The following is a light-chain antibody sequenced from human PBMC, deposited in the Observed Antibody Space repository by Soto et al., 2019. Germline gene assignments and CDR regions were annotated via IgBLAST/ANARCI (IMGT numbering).Light chain of an antibody. CDR2: DVS. J-gene: IGLJ1*01. CDR3: SSYTSSSTLAAYV. V-gene: IGLV2-14*03. Sequence: QSALTQPASVSGSPGQSITISCTGTSSDVGGYDYVSWYQQHPGKAPKLMIYDVSNRPSGVSNRFSGSKSANTASLTISGLQAEDEADYYCSSYTSSSTLAAYVFGTRTKLTAL. CDR1: SSDVGGYDY.